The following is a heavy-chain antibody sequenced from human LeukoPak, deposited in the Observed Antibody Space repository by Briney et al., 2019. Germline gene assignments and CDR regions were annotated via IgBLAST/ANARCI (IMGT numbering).Heavy chain of an antibody. CDR2: ISYSGST. CDR3: AREGTAGTNLNWFDP. V-gene: IGHV4-59*01. Sequence: KPSETLSLTCTVSGGSMCSYYWSWIRQPPGKGLEWIGYISYSGSTNFNPSLKSRVTISVDTSKNQFSLKLSSVTAADTAVYYCAREGTAGTNLNWFDPWGQGTLVTVSS. J-gene: IGHJ5*02. D-gene: IGHD1-1*01. CDR1: GGSMCSYY.